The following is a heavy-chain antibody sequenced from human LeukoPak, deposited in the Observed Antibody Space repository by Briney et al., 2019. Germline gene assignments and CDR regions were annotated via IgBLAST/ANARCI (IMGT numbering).Heavy chain of an antibody. J-gene: IGHJ5*02. CDR1: GGSISSYY. CDR3: ARDKNWNYGSPNWFDP. Sequence: SETLSLTCTVSGGSISSYYWSWIRQPPGQGLEWIGYISDSGSTNYNPFLKSRITISGDTPGNQVSLKLSSVTAADTAVYYCARDKNWNYGSPNWFDPWGQGTLVTVSS. D-gene: IGHD1-7*01. V-gene: IGHV4-59*01. CDR2: ISDSGST.